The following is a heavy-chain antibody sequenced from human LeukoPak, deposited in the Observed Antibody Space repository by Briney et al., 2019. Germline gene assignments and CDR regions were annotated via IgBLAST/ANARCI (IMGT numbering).Heavy chain of an antibody. V-gene: IGHV4-59*01. J-gene: IGHJ4*02. Sequence: SETLCLTCAVSGGSFSSYYWSWIRQPPAKGLEWIGNVYFTGSTKNNPSLTSRVTISIDTSRNQFSLKLSSVTAADTAVYYCARGDGYNYRFDSWGQGTLVTVSS. CDR2: VYFTGST. CDR1: GGSFSSYY. CDR3: ARGDGYNYRFDS. D-gene: IGHD5-24*01.